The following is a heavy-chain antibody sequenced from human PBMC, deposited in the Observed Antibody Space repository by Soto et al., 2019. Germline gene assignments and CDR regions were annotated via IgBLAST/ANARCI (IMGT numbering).Heavy chain of an antibody. CDR1: GFTFSNAW. Sequence: EVQLVESGGGLVKPGGSLRLSCAASGFTFSNAWMNWVRQAPGTGLEWVGRIKSKTDGGTTDYAAPVKGRFTISRDDSKDTLYLQMSSLKAEDTAVYYCTTQARGYYGGQFGYWGQGTLVTVSS. CDR3: TTQARGYYGGQFGY. J-gene: IGHJ4*02. CDR2: IKSKTDGGTT. V-gene: IGHV3-15*07. D-gene: IGHD4-17*01.